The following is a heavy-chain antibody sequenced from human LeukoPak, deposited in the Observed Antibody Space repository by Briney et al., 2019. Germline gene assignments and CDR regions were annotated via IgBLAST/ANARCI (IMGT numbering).Heavy chain of an antibody. J-gene: IGHJ4*02. CDR2: MSFDGSHE. CDR1: GLTFSNSA. V-gene: IGHV3-30*04. Sequence: PGGSLTLSCVASGLTFSNSAMHWVRQAPGKGLEWVAIMSFDGSHERCGDSVKGRFTLSRDNSKNTLYLQINSLRTEDTAVYYCARGGKCSDGKCYLIDYWGQGTLVTVSS. CDR3: ARGGKCSDGKCYLIDY. D-gene: IGHD2-15*01.